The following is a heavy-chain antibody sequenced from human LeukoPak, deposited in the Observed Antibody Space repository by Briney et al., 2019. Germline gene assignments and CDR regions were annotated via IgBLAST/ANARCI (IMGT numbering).Heavy chain of an antibody. V-gene: IGHV4-39*01. CDR2: ISESGTT. CDR1: GGSISSSLHY. CDR3: ARYSGSYFDY. Sequence: SETLSLTCSVSGGSISSSLHYWAWTHQPPGKGLEWLATISESGTTYYNPSLKSRVTISVDTSENQFSLNLGSVTAADTAVYYCARYSGSYFDYWAREPWSPSPQ. D-gene: IGHD6-19*01. J-gene: IGHJ4*02.